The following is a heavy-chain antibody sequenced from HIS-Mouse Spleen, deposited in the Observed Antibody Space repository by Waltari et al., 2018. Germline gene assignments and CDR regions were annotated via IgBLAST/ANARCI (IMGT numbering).Heavy chain of an antibody. J-gene: IGHJ3*02. CDR3: ARDLELDAFDI. CDR2: INSDGSST. D-gene: IGHD1-1*01. Sequence: DVQLLEAWGGLVQPGCALRLSCSVSGFTLSGYWMHWVRQAPGKGLVWVSRINSDGSSTSYADSVKGRFTISRDNAKNTLYLQMNSLRAEDTAVYYCARDLELDAFDIWGQGTMVTVSS. CDR1: GFTLSGYW. V-gene: IGHV3-74*01.